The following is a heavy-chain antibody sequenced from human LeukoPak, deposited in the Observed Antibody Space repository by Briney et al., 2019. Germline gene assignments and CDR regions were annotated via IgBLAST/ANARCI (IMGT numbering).Heavy chain of an antibody. CDR2: IYYSGST. CDR1: GGSISSSSYY. D-gene: IGHD1-1*01. Sequence: PSETLSLTCAVSGGSISSSSYYWGWIRQPPGKGLEWIGSIYYSGSTYYNPSLKSRVTISVDMSKNQFSLKLSSVTAADTAVYYCARDPIGVERPFDYWGQGTLVTVSS. CDR3: ARDPIGVERPFDY. V-gene: IGHV4-39*07. J-gene: IGHJ4*02.